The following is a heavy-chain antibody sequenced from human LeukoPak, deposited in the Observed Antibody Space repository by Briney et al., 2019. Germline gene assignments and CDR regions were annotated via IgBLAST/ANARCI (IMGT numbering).Heavy chain of an antibody. CDR1: GFIFRSYW. D-gene: IGHD1-7*01. J-gene: IGHJ4*02. CDR3: ARDGITCTRDY. Sequence: GGSLRLSCAASGFIFRSYWMVWVRQAPGKGLEWVASIDEHGFKTYYAASVTGRFTISKDTAKNSLDLQMNSLRAEDTDVYYCARDGITCTRDYWGQGALVTVSS. V-gene: IGHV3-7*01. CDR2: IDEHGFKT.